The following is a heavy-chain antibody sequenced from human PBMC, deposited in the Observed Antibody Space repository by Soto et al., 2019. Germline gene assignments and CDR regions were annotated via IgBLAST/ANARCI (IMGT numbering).Heavy chain of an antibody. D-gene: IGHD1-1*01. J-gene: IGHJ4*02. Sequence: ASVKVSCKASGYTFTVNYMHWVRQAPGQGLEWMGWINPNSGDTNYAQKFQGRVTMTRDTSISTAYMELSRLTSDDTAVYYCARGLETPLTLDYWGQGTLVTVSS. CDR3: ARGLETPLTLDY. CDR1: GYTFTVNY. V-gene: IGHV1-2*02. CDR2: INPNSGDT.